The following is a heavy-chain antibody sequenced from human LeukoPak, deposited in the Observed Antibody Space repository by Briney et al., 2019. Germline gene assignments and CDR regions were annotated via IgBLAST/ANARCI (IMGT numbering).Heavy chain of an antibody. V-gene: IGHV4-39*01. D-gene: IGHD2-15*01. Sequence: SETLSLTCTVSGGSISSYYWGWIRQPPGKGLEWIGSIYYSGSTYYNPSLKSRVTISVDTSKNQFSLKLSSVTAADTAVYYCARQKNCSGGSCYSAFDYWGQGTLVTVSS. J-gene: IGHJ4*02. CDR2: IYYSGST. CDR1: GGSISSYY. CDR3: ARQKNCSGGSCYSAFDY.